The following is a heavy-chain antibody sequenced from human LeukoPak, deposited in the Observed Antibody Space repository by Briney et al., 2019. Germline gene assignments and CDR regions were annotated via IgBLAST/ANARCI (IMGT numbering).Heavy chain of an antibody. V-gene: IGHV3-30*01. Sequence: GGSLRLSCAASGFTFSSYAMHWVRQAPGKGLEWVAVISYDGSNKYYADSVKGRFTISRDNSKNTLYLQMNSLRAEDTAVYYCTRPDYYDSSGELDYWGQGTLVTVSS. CDR1: GFTFSSYA. J-gene: IGHJ4*02. D-gene: IGHD3-22*01. CDR2: ISYDGSNK. CDR3: TRPDYYDSSGELDY.